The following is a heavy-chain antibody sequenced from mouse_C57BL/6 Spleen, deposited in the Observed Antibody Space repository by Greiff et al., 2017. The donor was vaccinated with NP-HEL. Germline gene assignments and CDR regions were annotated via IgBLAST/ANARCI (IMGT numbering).Heavy chain of an antibody. Sequence: VQLQQSGAELVKPGASVKISCKASGYTFTDYYINWVKQRPGQGLEWIGKIGPGSGSPYYNEKFKGKATLTADKSSSTAYMQLSSLPSEDSAVDFCARDQARYFDVWGTGTTVTVSA. CDR1: GYTFTDYY. J-gene: IGHJ1*03. CDR2: IGPGSGSP. V-gene: IGHV1-77*01. CDR3: ARDQARYFDV.